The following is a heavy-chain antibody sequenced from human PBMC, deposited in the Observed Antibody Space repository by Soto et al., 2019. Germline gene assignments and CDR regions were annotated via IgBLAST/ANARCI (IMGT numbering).Heavy chain of an antibody. J-gene: IGHJ4*02. V-gene: IGHV3-73*01. D-gene: IGHD5-18*01. CDR2: IRTKSNSYAT. CDR3: TVRDRSMSPAKQD. CDR1: GFTFSGSS. Sequence: GGSLRLSCAASGFTFSGSSIHWVRQASGKGLEWVGRIRTKSNSYATTYDASVKGRFTFSRDDSKNTAFLQMNSLKTEDTALYYCTVRDRSMSPAKQDSGRGTLVTVSS.